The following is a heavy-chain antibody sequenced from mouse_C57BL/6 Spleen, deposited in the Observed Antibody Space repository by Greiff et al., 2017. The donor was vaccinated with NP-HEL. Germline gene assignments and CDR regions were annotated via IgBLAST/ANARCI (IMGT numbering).Heavy chain of an antibody. Sequence: VKLQQPGAELVKPGASVKMSCKASGYTFTSYWITWVKQRPGQGLEWIGDIYPGSGSTNYNEKFKSKATLTVDTSSSTAYMQLSSLTSEDSAVYYCARPYGYDEGYYFDYWGQGTTLTVSS. CDR3: ARPYGYDEGYYFDY. D-gene: IGHD2-2*01. J-gene: IGHJ2*01. CDR2: IYPGSGST. CDR1: GYTFTSYW. V-gene: IGHV1-55*01.